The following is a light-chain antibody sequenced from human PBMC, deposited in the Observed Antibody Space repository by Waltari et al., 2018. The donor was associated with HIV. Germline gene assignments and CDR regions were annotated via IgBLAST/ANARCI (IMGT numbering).Light chain of an antibody. V-gene: IGLV2-11*01. CDR3: CSYAGNYPVL. Sequence: QSALTQPRSVSGSPGQSVTISCTGTSSDVGGYKYVSWYQLNPGKAPKFIIYDVTKRPSGVPDRFSGSKSGNTASLTISGLQAEDEADYYCCSYAGNYPVLFGGGTKLTVL. J-gene: IGLJ3*02. CDR1: SSDVGGYKY. CDR2: DVT.